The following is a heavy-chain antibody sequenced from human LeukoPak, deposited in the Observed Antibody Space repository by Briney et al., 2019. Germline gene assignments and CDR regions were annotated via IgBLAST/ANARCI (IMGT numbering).Heavy chain of an antibody. CDR2: INNSGSS. CDR1: GFSFSGYY. CDR3: ARVRGLRLGELRAMRPRYFDS. V-gene: IGHV4-34*01. Sequence: PSETLSLTCAAYGFSFSGYYWSWIRQPPGKGLEWVSGINNSGSSNYNPSLKSRGTMSVDTSKTQFSLKMSSVTAADTAVYYCARVRGLRLGELRAMRPRYFDSWGQGTLVTVSS. J-gene: IGHJ4*02. D-gene: IGHD3-16*01.